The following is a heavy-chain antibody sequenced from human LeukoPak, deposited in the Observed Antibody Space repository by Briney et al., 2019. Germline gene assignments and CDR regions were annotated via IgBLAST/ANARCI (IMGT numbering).Heavy chain of an antibody. CDR3: ARVLSDPYDSSGYFDY. CDR1: GFTFSSYG. V-gene: IGHV3-30*03. CDR2: ISYDGSNK. Sequence: GGSLRLSCAASGFTFSSYGMHWVRQAPGKGLEWVAVISYDGSNKYYADSVKGRFTISRDNSKNTLYLQMNSLRAEDTAVYYCARVLSDPYDSSGYFDYWGQGTLVTVSS. J-gene: IGHJ4*02. D-gene: IGHD3-22*01.